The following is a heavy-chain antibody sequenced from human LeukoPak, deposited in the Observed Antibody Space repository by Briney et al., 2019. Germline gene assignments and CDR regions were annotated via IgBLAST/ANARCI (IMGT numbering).Heavy chain of an antibody. CDR3: ARRSEVAYSGSYGAYYFDY. D-gene: IGHD1-26*01. CDR1: GYSFTSYW. J-gene: IGHJ4*02. Sequence: GESLKISCKGSGYSFTSYWIGWVRQMPGKGLEWMGIIYPGDSDTRYSPSCQGQVTISADKSISTAYLQWSSLKASDTAMYYCARRSEVAYSGSYGAYYFDYWGQGTLVTVSS. V-gene: IGHV5-51*01. CDR2: IYPGDSDT.